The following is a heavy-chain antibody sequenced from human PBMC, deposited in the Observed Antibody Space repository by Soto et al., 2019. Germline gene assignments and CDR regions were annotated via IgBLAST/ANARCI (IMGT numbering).Heavy chain of an antibody. CDR2: IYPGDSDT. J-gene: IGHJ4*02. CDR1: GYSFTNYW. CDR3: ARPVVAGTGIDYFDY. Sequence: GESLKISCKGSGYSFTNYWIGWVRQMPGKGLEWMGIIYPGDSDTRYSPSFQGQVTISADKSISTAYLQWSSLKASDTAMYYCARPVVAGTGIDYFDYWGQGTLVTVSS. D-gene: IGHD6-19*01. V-gene: IGHV5-51*01.